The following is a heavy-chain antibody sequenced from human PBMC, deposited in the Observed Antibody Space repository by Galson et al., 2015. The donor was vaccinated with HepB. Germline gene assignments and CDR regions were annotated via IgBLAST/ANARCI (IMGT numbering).Heavy chain of an antibody. Sequence: SLRLSCAASGFVLSNQGMHWVRQAPGKGLGWVSMISHDGGSKHYADSVKGRFTISRDNSNNTLYLQMNSLRAEDTAVYYCAKDLYSSGWYNYFDPWGQGTLVTVSS. CDR1: GFVLSNQG. D-gene: IGHD6-19*01. CDR2: ISHDGGSK. J-gene: IGHJ5*02. CDR3: AKDLYSSGWYNYFDP. V-gene: IGHV3-30*18.